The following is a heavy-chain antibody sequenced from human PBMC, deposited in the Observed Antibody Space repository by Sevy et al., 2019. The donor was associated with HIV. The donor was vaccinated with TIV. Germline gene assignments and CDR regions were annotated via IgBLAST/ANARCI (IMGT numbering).Heavy chain of an antibody. V-gene: IGHV3-21*01. D-gene: IGHD3-16*01. CDR2: ISSSSYI. Sequence: GGSLRLSCAASGFTFSSYSMNWVRQAPGKGLEWVSSISSSSYIYYADSVKGRFTISRDNAKNSLYLQMNSLRAEDTAVYYCARVLGVSYYMDVWGKGTTVTVSS. CDR3: ARVLGVSYYMDV. CDR1: GFTFSSYS. J-gene: IGHJ6*03.